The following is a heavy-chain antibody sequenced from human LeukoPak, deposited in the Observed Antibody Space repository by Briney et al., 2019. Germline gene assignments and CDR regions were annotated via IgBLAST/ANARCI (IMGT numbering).Heavy chain of an antibody. Sequence: ASVKVSCKASGYTFTGYYMHWVRQAPGQGLEWMGWINPNSGVTHYAQNFQGRVTLTRDTSISTGYMELSRLTSDDTAVYYCARDGAAAFTIQAADDAYDIWGQGTVVTVSS. CDR3: ARDGAAAFTIQAADDAYDI. CDR1: GYTFTGYY. CDR2: INPNSGVT. D-gene: IGHD2-15*01. V-gene: IGHV1-2*02. J-gene: IGHJ3*02.